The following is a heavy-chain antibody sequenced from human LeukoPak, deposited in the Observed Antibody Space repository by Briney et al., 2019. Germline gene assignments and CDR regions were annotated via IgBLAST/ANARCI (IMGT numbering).Heavy chain of an antibody. CDR1: GFNFCSCE. CDR3: ARPMGDGYNYNAFDI. D-gene: IGHD5-24*01. CDR2: ISSIDSTI. J-gene: IGHJ3*02. V-gene: IGHV3-48*03. Sequence: GGSLRLSFAASGFNFCSCEMNWVRQAPGKGLELASYISSIDSTIYYADSVKCRFTISRDNAKNSLYLQMNGLRGDDTAVYYCARPMGDGYNYNAFDIWGQGTMVTVSS.